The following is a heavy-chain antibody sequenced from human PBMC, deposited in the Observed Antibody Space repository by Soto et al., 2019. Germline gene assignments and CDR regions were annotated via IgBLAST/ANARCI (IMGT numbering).Heavy chain of an antibody. Sequence: QLQLQESGPGLVKPSGTLSLICLVSSGSISRNDWWTWVRQPPGKGLEWIGDTHHNGGTNYNPSLTTRVTIAVDKSKNQFSLDLTSVTAADTAVYYCPTRDYSGPIWGQGTMVTVSS. D-gene: IGHD6-19*01. J-gene: IGHJ3*02. CDR3: PTRDYSGPI. V-gene: IGHV4-4*02. CDR2: THHNGGT. CDR1: SGSISRNDW.